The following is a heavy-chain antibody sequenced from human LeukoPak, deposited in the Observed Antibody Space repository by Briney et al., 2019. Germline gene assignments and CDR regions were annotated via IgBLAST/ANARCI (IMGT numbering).Heavy chain of an antibody. CDR1: GYTFPNHD. V-gene: IGHV1-8*01. J-gene: IGHJ4*02. Sequence: ASVKVSCKASGYTFPNHDINWVRQAPGQGLEWMGWLNPNTNNSGYAQKFQGRVTISRSTSINTAYMELSSLTSEDTAVYYCARGSISVWGVYYFDYWGQGTLVTVSS. CDR2: LNPNTNNS. CDR3: ARGSISVWGVYYFDY. D-gene: IGHD6-19*01.